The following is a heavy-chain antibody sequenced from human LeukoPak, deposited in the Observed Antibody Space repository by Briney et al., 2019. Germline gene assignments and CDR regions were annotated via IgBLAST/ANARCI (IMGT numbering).Heavy chain of an antibody. CDR2: IDPNSGGT. CDR1: GYSFTAHF. J-gene: IGHJ4*02. CDR3: ARGGGYSWFDY. Sequence: ASVKVSCKVSGYSFTAHFIHWVRQDPGQGLEWMGWIDPNSGGTNCAQKFQGRVTMTRDTSVSAVYMELSSLRSDDTAVYYCARGGGYSWFDYWGQGTLVTVSS. D-gene: IGHD5-18*01. V-gene: IGHV1-2*02.